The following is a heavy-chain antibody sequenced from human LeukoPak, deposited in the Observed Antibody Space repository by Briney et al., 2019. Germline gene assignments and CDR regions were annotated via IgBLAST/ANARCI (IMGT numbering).Heavy chain of an antibody. CDR3: ARLVVTPTYDY. Sequence: GESLKISCQGSGYNFSRHWIGWGRQVPGKGLEWMAIIYPGDSDTRYSPSFQGHVSISADKSINTAYLQCSILKASDTAMYYCARLVVTPTYDYWGQGSLVTVS. CDR2: IYPGDSDT. D-gene: IGHD2-21*02. J-gene: IGHJ4*02. CDR1: GYNFSRHW. V-gene: IGHV5-51*01.